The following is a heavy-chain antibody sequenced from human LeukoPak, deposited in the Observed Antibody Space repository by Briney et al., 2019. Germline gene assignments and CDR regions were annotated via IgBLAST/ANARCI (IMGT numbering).Heavy chain of an antibody. CDR2: IIPIFGTA. CDR3: ARGLRYGDYLAPLDY. J-gene: IGHJ4*02. Sequence: SVKVSCKASGGTFSSYAISWVRQAPGQGLEWMGGIIPIFGTANYAQKFQGRVTITADESTSTAYMEVRSLRSDDTAVYYCARGLRYGDYLAPLDYWGQGTLVTVSS. D-gene: IGHD4-17*01. CDR1: GGTFSSYA. V-gene: IGHV1-69*13.